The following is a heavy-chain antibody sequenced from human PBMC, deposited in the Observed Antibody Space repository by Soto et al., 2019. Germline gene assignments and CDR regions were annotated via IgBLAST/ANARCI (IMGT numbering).Heavy chain of an antibody. V-gene: IGHV4-34*01. CDR2: INHSGST. CDR1: GGSFSGYY. CDR3: AKGDNWSGYYTAFDY. D-gene: IGHD3-3*01. J-gene: IGHJ4*02. Sequence: PSETLSLTCAVYGGSFSGYYWSWIRQPPGKGLEWIGEINHSGSTNYNPSLKSRVTISVDTSKNQFSLRADDTALYYCAKGDNWSGYYTAFDYWGQGTLVTVSS.